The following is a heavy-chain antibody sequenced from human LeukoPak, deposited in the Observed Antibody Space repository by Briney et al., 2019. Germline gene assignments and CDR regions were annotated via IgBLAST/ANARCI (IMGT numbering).Heavy chain of an antibody. D-gene: IGHD3-22*01. J-gene: IGHJ4*02. CDR2: IYHSGST. Sequence: SETLSLTCTVSHYSISSNYYWGWIRPPPGKGLEWVGSIYHSGSTYYNPSLKSRVTISVDTSKNQFSLKLTSVTAADTAVYYCARSSGYMSYWGQGTLVTVSS. CDR1: HYSISSNYY. CDR3: ARSSGYMSY. V-gene: IGHV4-38-2*02.